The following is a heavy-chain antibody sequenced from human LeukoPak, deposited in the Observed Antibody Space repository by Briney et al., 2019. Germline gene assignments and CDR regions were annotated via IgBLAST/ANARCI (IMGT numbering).Heavy chain of an antibody. CDR2: ISSSSYI. CDR1: GFTFSSYS. J-gene: IGHJ3*02. V-gene: IGHV3-21*01. CDR3: ARDGGIDAFDI. Sequence: KPGGSLRLSCAASGFTFSSYSMNWVRQAPGKGLEWVSSISSSSYIYYADSVKGRFTISRDNAKNSLYLQMNSLRAEDTAVYYCARDGGIDAFDIWGQGTMVTVSS.